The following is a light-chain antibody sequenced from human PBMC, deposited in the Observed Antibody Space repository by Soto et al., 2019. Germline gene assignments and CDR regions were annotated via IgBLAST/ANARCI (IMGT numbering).Light chain of an antibody. Sequence: DIQMTQSPSSLSAPAGGSVTITCRASQNIRTYVNWYQQKPGKAPKLLISAASSLQSGVPSRFSGSGSGTNFIFTISGLQPEDFATYYCQLSDSSLTCGQGTKGDIK. V-gene: IGKV1-39*01. CDR2: AAS. CDR3: QLSDSSLT. J-gene: IGKJ1*01. CDR1: QNIRTY.